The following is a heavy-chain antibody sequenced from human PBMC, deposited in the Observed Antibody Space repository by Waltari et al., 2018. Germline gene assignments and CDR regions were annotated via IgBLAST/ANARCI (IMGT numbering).Heavy chain of an antibody. CDR2: ISSSGSTK. CDR1: GFTFSSYE. CDR3: ARDRYYYDSSHFDY. V-gene: IGHV3-48*03. Sequence: EVQLVESGGGLVQPGGSLRLSCAASGFTFSSYEMNWVRQAPGKGLEWVSYISSSGSTKYDADAVKGRFTISRDNAKNSLYLQMNSLRAEDTAVYYCARDRYYYDSSHFDYWGQGTLVTVSS. D-gene: IGHD3-22*01. J-gene: IGHJ4*02.